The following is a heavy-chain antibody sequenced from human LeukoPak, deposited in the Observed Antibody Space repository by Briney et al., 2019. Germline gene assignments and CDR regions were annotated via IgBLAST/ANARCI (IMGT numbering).Heavy chain of an antibody. CDR3: ARVGVGIAAAGILYYYYMDV. D-gene: IGHD6-13*01. J-gene: IGHJ6*03. Sequence: ASETLSLTCPVSGGSISSYYWSWIRQPPGKGPEWIGYIYYSVSTNYNPSLKSRVTISVATSKNKFPLKLSSVTAADTAVYYCARVGVGIAAAGILYYYYMDVWGKGTTVTVSS. CDR1: GGSISSYY. CDR2: IYYSVST. V-gene: IGHV4-59*01.